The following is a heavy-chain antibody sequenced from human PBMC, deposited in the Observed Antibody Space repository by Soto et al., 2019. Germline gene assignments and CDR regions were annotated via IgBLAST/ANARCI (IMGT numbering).Heavy chain of an antibody. J-gene: IGHJ6*02. Sequence: PSETLSLTCTVSGGSVSSGSYYWSWIRQPPGKGLEWIGYIYYSGSTNYNPSLKSRVTISVDTSKNQFSLKLSSVTAADTAVYYCASRSRRFFWSGTTYGMDVWGQGTTVTVSS. CDR1: GGSVSSGSYY. CDR2: IYYSGST. CDR3: ASRSRRFFWSGTTYGMDV. D-gene: IGHD3-3*01. V-gene: IGHV4-61*01.